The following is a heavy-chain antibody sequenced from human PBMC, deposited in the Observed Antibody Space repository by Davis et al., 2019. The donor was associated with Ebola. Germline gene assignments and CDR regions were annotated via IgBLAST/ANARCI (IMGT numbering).Heavy chain of an antibody. CDR3: ATLDILTAYIPYAMDV. D-gene: IGHD3-9*01. V-gene: IGHV1-69-2*01. J-gene: IGHJ6*02. Sequence: ASVKVSCKGSGYSFSDYYIHWVQGAPGKGLEWVGLVDPKGGKTVYAEKFQDRVTITADKSTDTVFMELSSLRYEDTAVYYCATLDILTAYIPYAMDVWGQGTTVTVS. CDR1: GYSFSDYY. CDR2: VDPKGGKT.